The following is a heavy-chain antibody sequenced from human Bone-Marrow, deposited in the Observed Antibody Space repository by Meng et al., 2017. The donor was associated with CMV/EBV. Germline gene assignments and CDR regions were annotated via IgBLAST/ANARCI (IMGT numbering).Heavy chain of an antibody. CDR2: INPNSGGT. J-gene: IGHJ6*02. Sequence: ASVKVSCKASGYTFTGYYMHWVRQAPGQGLEWMGWINPNSGGTNYAQKFQGRVTMTRDTSISTAYMELSRLRSDDTAVYYCARDIVVVPAAIEDGMDVWGQGTKVTVSS. D-gene: IGHD2-2*02. CDR3: ARDIVVVPAAIEDGMDV. CDR1: GYTFTGYY. V-gene: IGHV1-2*02.